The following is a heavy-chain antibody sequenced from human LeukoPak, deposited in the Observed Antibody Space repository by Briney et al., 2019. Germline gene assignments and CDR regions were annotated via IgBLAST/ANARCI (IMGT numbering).Heavy chain of an antibody. J-gene: IGHJ6*03. Sequence: GGSLRLSCAASGFTFSSYAMHWVRQAPGKGLEWVAVISYDGSNKYYADSVKGRFTISRDNSKNTLYLQMNSLRAEDTAVYYCAKEMATTDYYYYYMDVWGKGTTVTVSS. D-gene: IGHD5-24*01. V-gene: IGHV3-30*04. CDR2: ISYDGSNK. CDR3: AKEMATTDYYYYYMDV. CDR1: GFTFSSYA.